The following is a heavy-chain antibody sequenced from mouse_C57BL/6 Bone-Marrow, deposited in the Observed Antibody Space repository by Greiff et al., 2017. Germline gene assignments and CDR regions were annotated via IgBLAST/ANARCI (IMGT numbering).Heavy chain of an antibody. Sequence: QVQLQQPGAELVMPGASVKLSCKASGYTFTSYWMHWVKQRPGQGLEWIGEIDPSDSYSTYNQQFTGKSTLTVDKSSSTAYMQLSSLTSEDSAVYYCAREGVRGFAYWGQGTLVTVSA. V-gene: IGHV1-69*01. CDR2: IDPSDSYS. D-gene: IGHD3-2*02. J-gene: IGHJ3*01. CDR1: GYTFTSYW. CDR3: AREGVRGFAY.